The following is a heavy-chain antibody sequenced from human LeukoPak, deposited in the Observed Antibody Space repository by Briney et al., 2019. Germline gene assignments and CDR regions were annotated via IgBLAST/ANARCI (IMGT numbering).Heavy chain of an antibody. CDR2: ISWNSGNI. D-gene: IGHD6-13*01. CDR1: GFTFDDYA. CDR3: VKDISSSWFYYFDY. Sequence: GGSLRLSCAASGFTFDDYAMHWVRQAPGKGLEWVSSISWNSGNIGYADSVKGRFTISRDNPKNSLYLQMDSLRAEDTALYYCVKDISSSWFYYFDYWGQGALVTVSS. V-gene: IGHV3-9*01. J-gene: IGHJ4*02.